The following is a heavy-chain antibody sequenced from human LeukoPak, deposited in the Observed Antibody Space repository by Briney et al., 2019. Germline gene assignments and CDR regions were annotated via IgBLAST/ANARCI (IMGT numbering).Heavy chain of an antibody. Sequence: SETLSLTCTVSGGSISSHYWSWIRQPPGKGQEWIGYIYYSGSTNYNPSLKSRVTISVDTSKNQFSLKLSSVTAADTAVYYCARAYSSSWYVNWFDPWGQGTLVTVSS. V-gene: IGHV4-59*11. J-gene: IGHJ5*02. CDR3: ARAYSSSWYVNWFDP. D-gene: IGHD6-13*01. CDR2: IYYSGST. CDR1: GGSISSHY.